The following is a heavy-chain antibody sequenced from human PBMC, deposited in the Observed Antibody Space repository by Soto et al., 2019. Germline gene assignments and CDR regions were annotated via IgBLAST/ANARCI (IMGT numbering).Heavy chain of an antibody. V-gene: IGHV4-30-2*01. CDR2: IYHSGRT. Sequence: PSETLSLTCVVSGVSISSGGHSWNWIRQPPGKGLEWIGYIYHSGRTKYNPALKRRVTISVDNSKNQFSLILSSVSAADTAVYYCARDQGYFDRTGYTTPLGAFDLWGQGTRVTVS. D-gene: IGHD3-22*01. CDR3: ARDQGYFDRTGYTTPLGAFDL. CDR1: GVSISSGGHS. J-gene: IGHJ3*01.